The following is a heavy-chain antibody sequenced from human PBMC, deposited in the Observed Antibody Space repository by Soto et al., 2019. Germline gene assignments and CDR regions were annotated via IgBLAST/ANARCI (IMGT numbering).Heavy chain of an antibody. J-gene: IGHJ4*02. V-gene: IGHV3-23*01. CDR3: ATVPLRPYYFDY. CDR2: ISGGGGTT. Sequence: EVQLLDSGGGLVQPGGSLRLSCAASGFTFSNYAMNWVRQAPGKGLEWVSTISGGGGTTYYANSVKGRFTISRDNSKNTLFLQMNSLRAEETAVYYCATVPLRPYYFDYWGPGTLVAVSS. D-gene: IGHD4-17*01. CDR1: GFTFSNYA.